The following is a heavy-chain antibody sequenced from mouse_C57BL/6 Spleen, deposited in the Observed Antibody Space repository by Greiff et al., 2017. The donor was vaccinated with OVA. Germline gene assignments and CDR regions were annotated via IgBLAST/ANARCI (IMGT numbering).Heavy chain of an antibody. Sequence: QVQLKQPGAELVRPGSSVKLSCKASGYTFTSYWMDWVKQRPGQGLEWIGNIYPSDSETHYNQKFKDKATLTVDKSSSTAYMQLSSLTSEDSAVYYCARSEDGYYNYWGQGTTLTVSS. CDR1: GYTFTSYW. V-gene: IGHV1-61*01. J-gene: IGHJ2*01. CDR3: ARSEDGYYNY. D-gene: IGHD2-3*01. CDR2: IYPSDSET.